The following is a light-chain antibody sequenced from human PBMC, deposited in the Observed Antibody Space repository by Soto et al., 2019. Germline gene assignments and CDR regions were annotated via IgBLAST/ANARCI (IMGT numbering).Light chain of an antibody. J-gene: IGKJ1*01. CDR3: QXYXTXXT. CDR2: GAS. Sequence: EIVMTHSPATLSVSPGDRATLSYRASQSVGSNLAWYKQKPGQAPRLLIYGASTRVTGIPARFSGSGSGTEFTLTISRMKYEDFAXXXXQXYXTXXTXGQGTKVDIK. CDR1: QSVGSN. V-gene: IGKV3-15*01.